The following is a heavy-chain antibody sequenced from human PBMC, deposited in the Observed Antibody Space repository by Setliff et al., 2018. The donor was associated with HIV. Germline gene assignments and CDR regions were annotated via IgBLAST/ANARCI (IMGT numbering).Heavy chain of an antibody. CDR2: INHSGST. J-gene: IGHJ4*02. Sequence: SETLSLTCAVYGGSFSGYYWSWIRQPPGKGLEWIGEINHSGSTNYNPSLKSRVSISVDTSKNQFSLKQSSVTAADTAVYYCARGDYYDSTGYEGLDSWGRGTLVTVSS. V-gene: IGHV4-34*01. D-gene: IGHD3-22*01. CDR3: ARGDYYDSTGYEGLDS. CDR1: GGSFSGYY.